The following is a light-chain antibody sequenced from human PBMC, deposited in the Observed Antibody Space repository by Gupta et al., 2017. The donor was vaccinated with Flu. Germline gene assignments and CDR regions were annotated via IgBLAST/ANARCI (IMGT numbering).Light chain of an antibody. CDR3: QQSYSTPQT. J-gene: IGKJ1*01. CDR1: QSISSY. Sequence: DIQITQSPSSLSASVGDRVTIPRRASQSISSYLNWYQQKPEKAPKLLIDAASSLQSGVPSMFSGSGSGTYFPLTISSLQPEVFATYYCQQSYSTPQTFGQGTKVEIK. V-gene: IGKV1-39*01. CDR2: AAS.